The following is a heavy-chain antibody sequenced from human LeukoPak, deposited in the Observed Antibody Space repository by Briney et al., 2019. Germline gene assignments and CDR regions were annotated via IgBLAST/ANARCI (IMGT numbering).Heavy chain of an antibody. D-gene: IGHD3-9*01. CDR1: GYTFTSYY. CDR2: INPSTGST. Sequence: ASVKVSCKASGYTFTSYYIHWVRQAPGQGLEWMGIINPSTGSTSYAQKFQGRVTMTRDTSTSTVYMELSSLRSEDTAVYYCATDYYDILTGHRTFDYWGQGTLVTVSS. CDR3: ATDYYDILTGHRTFDY. V-gene: IGHV1-46*01. J-gene: IGHJ4*02.